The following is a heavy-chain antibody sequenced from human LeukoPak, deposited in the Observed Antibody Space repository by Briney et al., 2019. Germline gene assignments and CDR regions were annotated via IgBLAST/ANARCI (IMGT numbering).Heavy chain of an antibody. CDR2: VSAYNGAT. Sequence: ASVKVSCKASGYSFTSYGIGWVRQAPGQGLEWMGWVSAYNGATDYAQKVQDRVTMTTDTSTSTAYMNLRSLRSDDTAVYYCARADLDFWSGYYRSEYFQYWGQGTLVTVSS. V-gene: IGHV1-18*01. J-gene: IGHJ1*01. CDR1: GYSFTSYG. D-gene: IGHD3-3*01. CDR3: ARADLDFWSGYYRSEYFQY.